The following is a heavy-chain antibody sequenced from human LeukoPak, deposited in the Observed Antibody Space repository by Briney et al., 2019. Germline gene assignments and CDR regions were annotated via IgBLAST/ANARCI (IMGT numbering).Heavy chain of an antibody. D-gene: IGHD5-12*01. CDR3: AKGGGYEARYYYYYLDV. CDR2: IRYDGSNK. Sequence: GGSLRLSCAASGFTFISYGMYWVRQAPGKGLESVAFIRYDGSNKYYADSVKGRFTVSRDNSKNTLYLQMKCLRAEDTAVYYCAKGGGYEARYYYYYLDVWGKGTTVTISS. CDR1: GFTFISYG. V-gene: IGHV3-30*02. J-gene: IGHJ6*03.